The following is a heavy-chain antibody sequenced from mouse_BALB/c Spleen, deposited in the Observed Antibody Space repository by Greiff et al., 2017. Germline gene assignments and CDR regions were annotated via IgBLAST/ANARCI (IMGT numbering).Heavy chain of an antibody. D-gene: IGHD1-1*01. V-gene: IGHV1S132*01. CDR3: ARGTVVATPYAMDY. CDR1: GYTFTSYW. J-gene: IGHJ4*01. CDR2: IFPGTGTT. Sequence: QVQLQQSGAELVKPGASVKLSCKTSGYTFTSYWIQWVKQRPGQGLGWIGEIFPGTGTTYYNEKFKGKATLTIDTSSSTAYMQLSSLTSEDSAVYFCARGTVVATPYAMDYWGQGTSVTVSS.